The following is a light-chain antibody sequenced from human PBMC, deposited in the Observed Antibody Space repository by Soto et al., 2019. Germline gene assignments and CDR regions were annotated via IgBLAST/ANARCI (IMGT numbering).Light chain of an antibody. CDR2: DAS. CDR3: QQSYSTPPWT. CDR1: HSIRSY. Sequence: DIQLTQSPSSLSRSVGDIVTITGGSIHSIRSYLNWVQQKPGKAPKLLIYDASSLQTGVPSRFSGSGSGTDFSLTISSLQPEDFATYYCQQSYSTPPWTFGQGTKVDI. J-gene: IGKJ1*01. V-gene: IGKV1-39*01.